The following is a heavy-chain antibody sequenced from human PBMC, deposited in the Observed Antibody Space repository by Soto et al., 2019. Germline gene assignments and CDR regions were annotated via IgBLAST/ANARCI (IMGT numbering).Heavy chain of an antibody. V-gene: IGHV1-18*01. CDR1: GYTFTNYG. Sequence: SVKVSCKASGYTFTNYGITWVRHAPVQGLEWMGWITASNGNANYAREIQGRLTLTRDTSTNTASMELRSLRSDDTAVYYCARGASCSSTSCYDNFHYGLAVWGQGATVTVSS. CDR3: ARGASCSSTSCYDNFHYGLAV. D-gene: IGHD2-2*01. CDR2: ITASNGNA. J-gene: IGHJ6*02.